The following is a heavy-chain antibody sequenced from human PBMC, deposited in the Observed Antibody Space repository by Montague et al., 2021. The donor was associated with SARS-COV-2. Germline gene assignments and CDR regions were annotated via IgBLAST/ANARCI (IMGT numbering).Heavy chain of an antibody. CDR1: GGSLSDYY. V-gene: IGHV4-34*01. D-gene: IGHD2-15*01. CDR3: ARGKHGPGCSCRAWFRNSYYDMDV. CDR2: INQSGST. J-gene: IGHJ6*04. Sequence: SETLSLTCTVYGGSLSDYYWSWIRQPPGMGLEWIGEINQSGSTNYNPSLNGRVTISVDASKNQFSLKLNSVTVADTAIFYCARGKHGPGCSCRAWFRNSYYDMDVWGKGTTVTVSS.